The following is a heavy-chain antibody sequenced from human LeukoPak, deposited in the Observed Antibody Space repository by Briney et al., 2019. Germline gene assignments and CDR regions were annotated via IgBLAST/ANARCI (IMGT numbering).Heavy chain of an antibody. CDR1: XFTFXXXX. J-gene: IGHJ4*02. D-gene: IGHD6-19*01. Sequence: RLSXAXSXFTFXXXXXHXXXXXPXXGXEWXXXXSWDGNSTNYADSVKGRFTISRDNSKNSLCLQMNSLRTEDTALYYCAKDMRAEAVAXXXAFXYXGQ. CDR3: AKDMRAEAVAXXXAFXY. V-gene: IGHV3-43*01. CDR2: XSWDGNST.